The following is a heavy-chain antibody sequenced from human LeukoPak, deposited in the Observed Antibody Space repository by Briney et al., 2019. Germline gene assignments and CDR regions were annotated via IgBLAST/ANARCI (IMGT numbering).Heavy chain of an antibody. J-gene: IGHJ3*01. V-gene: IGHV4-34*01. CDR1: GGSFSGYY. CDR2: INHSGST. CDR3: ARPARIAASGRYAFDF. D-gene: IGHD6-13*01. Sequence: SETLSLTCAVYGGSFSGYYWSWIRQPPGKGLEWIGEINHSGSTNYNPSLKSRATISVDTAKNQVSLKLSSVTAADTAVYYCARPARIAASGRYAFDFWGEGTLVTVSS.